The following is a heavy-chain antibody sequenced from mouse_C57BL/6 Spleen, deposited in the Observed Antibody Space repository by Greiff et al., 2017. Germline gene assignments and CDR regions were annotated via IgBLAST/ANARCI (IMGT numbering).Heavy chain of an antibody. J-gene: IGHJ2*01. Sequence: EVQLQQSGPELVKPGASVKISCKASGYTFTDYYMNWVKQSHGKSLEWIGDINPNNGGTSYNQKFKGKAPLTVDKSSSTAYMELRSLTSEDSAVYYCARPPLYGSSLDYWGQGTTLTVSS. CDR2: INPNNGGT. CDR3: ARPPLYGSSLDY. CDR1: GYTFTDYY. V-gene: IGHV1-26*01. D-gene: IGHD1-1*01.